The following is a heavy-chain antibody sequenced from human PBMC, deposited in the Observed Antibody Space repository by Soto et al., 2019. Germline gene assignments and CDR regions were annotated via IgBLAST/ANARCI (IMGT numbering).Heavy chain of an antibody. J-gene: IGHJ6*02. V-gene: IGHV1-69*02. CDR2: IIPILGIA. CDR3: ARQGYCSSTSCLPYYYYYGMDV. Sequence: QVQLVQSGAEVKKPGSSVKVSCKASGGTFSSYTISWVRQAPGQGLEWMGRIIPILGIANYAQKFQGRVTITADKSTSTAYMELCSLRSEDTAVYYCARQGYCSSTSCLPYYYYYGMDVWGQGTTVTVSS. CDR1: GGTFSSYT. D-gene: IGHD2-2*01.